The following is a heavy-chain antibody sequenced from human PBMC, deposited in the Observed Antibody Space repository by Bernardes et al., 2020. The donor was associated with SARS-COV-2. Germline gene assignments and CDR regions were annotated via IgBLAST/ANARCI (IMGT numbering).Heavy chain of an antibody. V-gene: IGHV1-18*04. CDR3: VRDLGSGSYYLIFFDY. CDR2: ISAYNGDT. CDR1: GYTFTSFG. J-gene: IGHJ4*02. D-gene: IGHD1-26*01. Sequence: ASVKVSCKASGYTFTSFGISWVRQAPGQGLEWMGWISAYNGDTDYAQNFQGRVTMTTDTSTSTAYMELRSLRSDDTAVYYCVRDLGSGSYYLIFFDYWGQGTLVTVSS.